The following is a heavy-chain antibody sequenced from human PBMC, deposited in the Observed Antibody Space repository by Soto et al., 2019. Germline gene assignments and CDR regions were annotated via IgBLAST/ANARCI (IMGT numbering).Heavy chain of an antibody. J-gene: IGHJ4*02. V-gene: IGHV4-39*02. CDR3: AREGPDIVVEPNYFDY. D-gene: IGHD2-15*01. CDR1: GGSISGSYYY. CDR2: VFYTGFT. Sequence: SETLSLTCAVYGGSISGSYYYWGWLRQSPGKGPEWIGSVFYTGFTSYNPSLESRVSVSADTSKNQFSLKLSSVTAADTAVYYCAREGPDIVVEPNYFDYWGQGTLVTVS.